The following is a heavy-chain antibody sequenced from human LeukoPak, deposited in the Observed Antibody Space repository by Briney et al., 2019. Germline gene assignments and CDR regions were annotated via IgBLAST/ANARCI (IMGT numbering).Heavy chain of an antibody. V-gene: IGHV4-31*03. D-gene: IGHD6-13*01. CDR2: MYYSGST. CDR1: GASISSGGYY. J-gene: IGHJ6*02. CDR3: ARVWSVAAAGREYYYYGIDV. Sequence: PSETLSLTCSVSGASISSGGYYWSWIRQHPGKGLEWIGYMYYSGSTYYNPSLTSRVTISVDTSKNQFSLNLSSVTAADTAVYYCARVWSVAAAGREYYYYGIDVWGQGTTVTVSS.